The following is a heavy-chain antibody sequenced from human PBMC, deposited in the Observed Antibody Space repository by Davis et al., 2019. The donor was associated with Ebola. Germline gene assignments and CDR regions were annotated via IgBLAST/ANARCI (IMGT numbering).Heavy chain of an antibody. D-gene: IGHD2-8*01. CDR3: ARDSFCTYGVCNDRDYDY. Sequence: ASVKVSCKASGYPFTSSGVTWVRQAPGQGLEWVGWISPHNGNTNYAQKFQGRVTVTTDTSTSTAYMELRSLRSDDTAMYCCARDSFCTYGVCNDRDYDYWGQGTLVTGSS. CDR2: ISPHNGNT. V-gene: IGHV1-18*04. CDR1: GYPFTSSG. J-gene: IGHJ4*02.